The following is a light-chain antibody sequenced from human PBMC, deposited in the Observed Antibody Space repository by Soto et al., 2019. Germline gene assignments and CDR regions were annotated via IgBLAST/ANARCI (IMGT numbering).Light chain of an antibody. CDR3: LQLDIYPLT. CDR1: QGIGNY. J-gene: IGKJ4*01. Sequence: DIQFTQTPSFLSASVGDRVTITCRASQGIGNYLAWYQKKPGMAPELLIYGASTLQSGVPPRFSGSGSGTEFTLTISSLQPEDFATYYCLQLDIYPLTFGGGTQVEVK. V-gene: IGKV1-9*01. CDR2: GAS.